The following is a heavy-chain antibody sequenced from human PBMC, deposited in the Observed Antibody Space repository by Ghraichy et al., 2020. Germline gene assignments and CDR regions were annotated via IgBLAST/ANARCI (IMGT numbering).Heavy chain of an antibody. CDR1: GFTFSTYW. D-gene: IGHD4-23*01. CDR3: ARSPTTLGLDP. J-gene: IGHJ5*02. CDR2: ISNSGSIT. V-gene: IGHV3-74*01. Sequence: LTCAASGFTFSTYWMHWVRQAPGKGPVWVSRISNSGSITNYADSVKGRFTISRDNAKNTLYLQMNSLRAEDTAVYYCARSPTTLGLDPWGQGTLVTVSA.